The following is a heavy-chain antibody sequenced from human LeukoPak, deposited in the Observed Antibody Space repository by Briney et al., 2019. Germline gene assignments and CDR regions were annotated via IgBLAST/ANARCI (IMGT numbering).Heavy chain of an antibody. Sequence: GASVKVSCKASGYTFTSYGISWVRQAPGQGLEWMGWISAYNGNTNYAQKLQGRVTMTTDTSTSTAYMELSSLRSEDTAVYYCARPIPRGYDILTGYYKHDAFDIWGRGTMVTVSS. CDR3: ARPIPRGYDILTGYYKHDAFDI. V-gene: IGHV1-18*01. CDR2: ISAYNGNT. J-gene: IGHJ3*02. D-gene: IGHD3-9*01. CDR1: GYTFTSYG.